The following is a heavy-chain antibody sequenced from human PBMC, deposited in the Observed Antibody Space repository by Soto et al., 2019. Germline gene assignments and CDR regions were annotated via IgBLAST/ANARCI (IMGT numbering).Heavy chain of an antibody. CDR3: ARQERSPYSSGPKLYFDY. D-gene: IGHD6-19*01. J-gene: IGHJ4*02. Sequence: QLQLQESGPGLVKPSETLSLTCTVSGGSISSSSYYWGWIRQPPGKGLEWIGSIYYSGSTYYNPSRQRRFTISVDTSKNQFSLRLSSVTAAAPAVYYCARQERSPYSSGPKLYFDYWGQGTLVTVSS. V-gene: IGHV4-39*01. CDR2: IYYSGST. CDR1: GGSISSSSYY.